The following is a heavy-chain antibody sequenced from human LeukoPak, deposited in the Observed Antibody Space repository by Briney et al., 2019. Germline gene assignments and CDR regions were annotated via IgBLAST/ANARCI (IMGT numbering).Heavy chain of an antibody. J-gene: IGHJ3*02. D-gene: IGHD3-16*01. Sequence: PGGSLRLSCAASGFTFSSYWMSWVRQAPGKGLEWVANIKQDGSEKYYVDSVKGRFTISRDNAKNSLYLQMNSLRAEDTAVYYCASRGRDWGYPGAFDIWGQGTMVTVSS. CDR1: GFTFSSYW. CDR2: IKQDGSEK. V-gene: IGHV3-7*01. CDR3: ASRGRDWGYPGAFDI.